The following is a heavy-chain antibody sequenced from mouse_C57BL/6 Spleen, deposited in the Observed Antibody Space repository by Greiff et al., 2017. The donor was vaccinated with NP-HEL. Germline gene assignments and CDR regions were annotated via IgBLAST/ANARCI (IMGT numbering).Heavy chain of an antibody. D-gene: IGHD1-1*01. CDR3: TRGHYGSSYDESAMDY. V-gene: IGHV5-9-1*02. CDR1: GFTFSSYA. Sequence: EVKLMESGEGLVKPGGSLKLSCAASGFTFSSYAMSWVRQTPEKRLEWVAYISSGGDYIYYADTVKGRFTISRDNARNTLYLQMSSLKSEDTAMYYCTRGHYGSSYDESAMDYWGQGTSVTVSS. CDR2: ISSGGDYI. J-gene: IGHJ4*01.